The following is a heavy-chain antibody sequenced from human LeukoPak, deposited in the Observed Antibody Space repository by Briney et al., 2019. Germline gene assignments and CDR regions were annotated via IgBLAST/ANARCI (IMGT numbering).Heavy chain of an antibody. Sequence: GGSLRLSCAASGFSFNIYWMSWVRQAPGKGLEWVANINHDGSEKYYVDSVKGRFTISRDNAKNSLYLQMNSLRAEDTAVYYCARDIDTGYVGDAFDMWGRGTMVTVSS. CDR2: INHDGSEK. J-gene: IGHJ3*02. CDR1: GFSFNIYW. D-gene: IGHD5-12*01. V-gene: IGHV3-7*01. CDR3: ARDIDTGYVGDAFDM.